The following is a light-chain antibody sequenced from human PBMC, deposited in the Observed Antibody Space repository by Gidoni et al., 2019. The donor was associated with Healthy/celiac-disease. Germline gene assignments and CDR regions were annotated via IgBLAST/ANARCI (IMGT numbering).Light chain of an antibody. CDR3: QQYYSTPLT. CDR2: WAS. J-gene: IGKJ3*01. Sequence: DLVMTQSPDPLAVSLGETATINCKSSQSVLYSSNNKNYLAWYQQKPGQPPKLLIYWASTRESGVPDRFSGSGSGTDFTLTISSLQAEDVAVYYCQQYYSTPLTFGPGTKVDIK. CDR1: QSVLYSSNNKNY. V-gene: IGKV4-1*01.